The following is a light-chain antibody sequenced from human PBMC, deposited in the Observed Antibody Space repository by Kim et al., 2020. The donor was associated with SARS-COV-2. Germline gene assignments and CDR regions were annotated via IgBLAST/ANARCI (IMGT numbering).Light chain of an antibody. J-gene: IGLJ2*01. CDR2: YNT. CDR3: QVWDSTTYFYVV. CDR1: NIGSYH. V-gene: IGLV3-21*01. Sequence: SYELTQPPSVSVAPGETARITCGGNNIGSYHVHWYRQKPGQAPVLVIYYNTDRPSGIPERFSGSNSGTTATLTISNIEAGDEADYYCQVWDSTTYFYVVFGGGTKLTVL.